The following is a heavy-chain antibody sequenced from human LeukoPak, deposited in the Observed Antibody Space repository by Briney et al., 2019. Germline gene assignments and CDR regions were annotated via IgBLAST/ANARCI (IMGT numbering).Heavy chain of an antibody. CDR2: IYHSGST. Sequence: PSETLSLTCTVSGYSISSGYYWGWIRQPPGKGLEWIGSIYHSGSTYYNPSLKSRVTISVDTSKNQFSLKLSSVTAADTAVYYCARERIAVAGDAFDIWGQGTMVTVSS. CDR1: GYSISSGYY. V-gene: IGHV4-38-2*02. CDR3: ARERIAVAGDAFDI. D-gene: IGHD6-19*01. J-gene: IGHJ3*02.